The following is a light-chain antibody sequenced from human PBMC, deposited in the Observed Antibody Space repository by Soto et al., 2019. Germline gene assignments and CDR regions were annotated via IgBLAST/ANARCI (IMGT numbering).Light chain of an antibody. V-gene: IGKV3-20*01. J-gene: IGKJ4*01. CDR1: QSVSSSY. Sequence: IVLTQSPGTRSLSPGERATLSCRAIQSVSSSYLAWYQQKPGQAPRLLIYDASSRATGIPDRFSGGGSGTDFTLTIGRLEPEDFAGYYCQQFSSYPPTICGPTKVDI. CDR2: DAS. CDR3: QQFSSYPPT.